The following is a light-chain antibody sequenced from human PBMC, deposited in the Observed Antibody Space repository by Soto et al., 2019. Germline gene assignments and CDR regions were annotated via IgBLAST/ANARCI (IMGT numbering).Light chain of an antibody. Sequence: EIVMRRSPATLSVSPGERATLSSRASPRGSSNVAWYQQKPGQAPRLLIYDAYNRATGIPPRFSGSGSGTDFTLTISSLQSEDFAVYYCQQYNKWPLTFGPGTKVDI. CDR1: PRGSSN. CDR3: QQYNKWPLT. V-gene: IGKV3D-15*01. J-gene: IGKJ3*01. CDR2: DAY.